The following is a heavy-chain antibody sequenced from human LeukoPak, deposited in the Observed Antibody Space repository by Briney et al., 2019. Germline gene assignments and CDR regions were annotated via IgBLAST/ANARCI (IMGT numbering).Heavy chain of an antibody. J-gene: IGHJ4*02. CDR2: ISGTGGTT. V-gene: IGHV3-23*01. CDR3: TKENRPEYSGYEPSVDY. Sequence: PGGSLRLSCAASGFAFSSYAMSWVRQAPGKGLEWVSGISGTGGTTYYADSVKGRFTISRDNAKNMLYLQMNSLRGEDTAIYYCTKENRPEYSGYEPSVDYWGQGTLVTVSS. D-gene: IGHD5-12*01. CDR1: GFAFSSYA.